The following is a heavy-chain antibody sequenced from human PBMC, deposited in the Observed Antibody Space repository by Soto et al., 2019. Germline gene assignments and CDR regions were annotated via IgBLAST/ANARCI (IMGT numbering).Heavy chain of an antibody. CDR1: GFTFSTYG. V-gene: IGHV3-30*18. Sequence: GGSLRLSCAASGFTFSTYGMHWVRQAPGKGLEWVAAMSYDGTKQYYVDSVKGRFTISRDNSRNTLFLQVNSLRDEVTAVYYCAKEYGSTWIDHWGQGTLVTVSS. J-gene: IGHJ4*02. D-gene: IGHD6-13*01. CDR2: MSYDGTKQ. CDR3: AKEYGSTWIDH.